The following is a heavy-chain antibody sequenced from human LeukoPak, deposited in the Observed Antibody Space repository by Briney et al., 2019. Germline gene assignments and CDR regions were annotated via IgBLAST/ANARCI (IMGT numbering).Heavy chain of an antibody. D-gene: IGHD6-13*01. J-gene: IGHJ6*03. CDR3: ARQQLEPHYYYYYMDV. V-gene: IGHV3-7*01. CDR2: IKPDGSEK. Sequence: PGGSLRLSCAASGFTFSNYWMSWVRQAPGKGLEWVANIKPDGSEKDYVDSVKGRFTISRDNAKNSLYLQMNSLRAEDTAVYYCARQQLEPHYYYYYMDVWGKGTTVTVSS. CDR1: GFTFSNYW.